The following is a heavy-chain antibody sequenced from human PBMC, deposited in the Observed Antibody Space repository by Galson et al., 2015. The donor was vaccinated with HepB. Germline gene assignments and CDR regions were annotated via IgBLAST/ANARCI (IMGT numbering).Heavy chain of an antibody. D-gene: IGHD3-22*01. V-gene: IGHV1-46*01. J-gene: IGHJ5*02. CDR1: GYTFTNYY. CDR3: ARGGIYYESRGSLYNWFDP. Sequence: SVKVSCKASGYTFTNYYIHWVRQAPGQGLEWMAIIDPRGGCTTFAQKFQGRVTMTRDTPTSTVHMELSSLRSEDTAVYYCARGGIYYESRGSLYNWFDPWGQGTLVTVSS. CDR2: IDPRGGCT.